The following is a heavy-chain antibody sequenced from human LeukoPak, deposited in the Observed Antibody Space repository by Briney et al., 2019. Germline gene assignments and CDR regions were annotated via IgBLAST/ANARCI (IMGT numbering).Heavy chain of an antibody. CDR1: GGSISGTGYY. CDR2: VNHRGTI. Sequence: SETLSLTCTVSGGSISGTGYYWGWIRQPPGKGLEWIGEVNHRGTINYNPSLKSRVAISVDTSKNQFSLKLSSVTAADTAVYYCARLHLWPENWFDSWGPGTLVTVTS. J-gene: IGHJ5*01. D-gene: IGHD3-10*01. CDR3: ARLHLWPENWFDS. V-gene: IGHV4-34*01.